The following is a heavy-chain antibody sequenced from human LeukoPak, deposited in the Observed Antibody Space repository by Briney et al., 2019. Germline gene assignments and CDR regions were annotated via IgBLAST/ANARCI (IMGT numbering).Heavy chain of an antibody. Sequence: ASVKVSCKASGYTFSGYYMHWVRQAPGQGLEWMGWINPNSGGTKYAQKFQGRVTMTRDTSISTAYMELTRLRSDDTAVYYCARTSLYDSASDYWGHGTLVTVSS. CDR2: INPNSGGT. CDR3: ARTSLYDSASDY. CDR1: GYTFSGYY. J-gene: IGHJ4*01. V-gene: IGHV1-2*02. D-gene: IGHD3-22*01.